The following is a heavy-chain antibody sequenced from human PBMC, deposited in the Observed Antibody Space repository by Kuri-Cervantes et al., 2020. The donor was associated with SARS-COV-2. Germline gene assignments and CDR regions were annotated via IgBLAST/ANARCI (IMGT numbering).Heavy chain of an antibody. D-gene: IGHD1-1*01. CDR2: IKRKSDDGTT. V-gene: IGHV3-15*01. J-gene: IGHJ3*02. Sequence: GGSLRLSCAASGFTFSNAWMSWVRQAPGKGLEWVGRIKRKSDDGTTDNAAPGKGRFTLSRDDLENTVYLQMNSLKPEDTAVYYCTTGGTTTSFAFDIWGQGTMVTVSS. CDR3: TTGGTTTSFAFDI. CDR1: GFTFSNAW.